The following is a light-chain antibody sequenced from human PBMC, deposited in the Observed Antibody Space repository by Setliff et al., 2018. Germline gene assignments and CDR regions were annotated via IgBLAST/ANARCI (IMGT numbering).Light chain of an antibody. Sequence: SVLTQPASVSGSPGQSITISCTGSSSDVGGYNYVSWYQQHPGKAPKLMIYEVINRPSGVSNRFSGSKSGNTASLTISGLQAEDEADYYCNSYTSSTTVVFGGGTKVTVL. V-gene: IGLV2-14*01. CDR1: SSDVGGYNY. J-gene: IGLJ2*01. CDR2: EVI. CDR3: NSYTSSTTVV.